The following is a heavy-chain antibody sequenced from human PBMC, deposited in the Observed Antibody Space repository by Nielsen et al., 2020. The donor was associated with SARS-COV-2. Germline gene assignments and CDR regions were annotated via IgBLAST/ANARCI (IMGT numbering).Heavy chain of an antibody. CDR2: IWYDGSNK. Sequence: GESLKISCAASGFTFSSYGMHWVRQAPGKGLEWVAVIWYDGSNKYYADSVKGRFTISRDNSKNTLYLQMNSLRVEDTAVYYCVRDSSVVIWSGYPVDWGQGTLVTVSS. J-gene: IGHJ4*02. CDR1: GFTFSSYG. V-gene: IGHV3-33*01. D-gene: IGHD3-3*01. CDR3: VRDSSVVIWSGYPVD.